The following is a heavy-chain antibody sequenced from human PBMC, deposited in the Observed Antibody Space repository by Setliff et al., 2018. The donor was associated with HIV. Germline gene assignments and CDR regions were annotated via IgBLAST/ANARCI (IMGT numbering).Heavy chain of an antibody. CDR3: ARVISRTSNYWYFDL. D-gene: IGHD3-10*01. Sequence: RLSCAASGFTFSSYSMNWVRQAPGKGLEWVSSISSSSSYIYYADSVKGRFTISRDNAKNSLYVQMNSLRAEDTALYYCARVISRTSNYWYFDLWGRGTLVTVSS. CDR1: GFTFSSYS. J-gene: IGHJ2*01. V-gene: IGHV3-21*04. CDR2: ISSSSSYI.